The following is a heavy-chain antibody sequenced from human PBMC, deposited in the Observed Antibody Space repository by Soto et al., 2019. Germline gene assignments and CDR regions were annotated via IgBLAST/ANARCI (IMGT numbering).Heavy chain of an antibody. CDR2: IPYDGSNK. CDR3: ATASSPYGDYDAFDI. V-gene: IGHV3-30*03. D-gene: IGHD4-17*01. CDR1: GFTFSSYG. J-gene: IGHJ3*02. Sequence: PGGSLRLSCAASGFTFSSYGMHWVRQAPGKGLEWVAVIPYDGSNKYYADSVKGRFTISRDNSKNTLYLQMNSLRAEDTAVYYCATASSPYGDYDAFDIWGQGTMVTVSS.